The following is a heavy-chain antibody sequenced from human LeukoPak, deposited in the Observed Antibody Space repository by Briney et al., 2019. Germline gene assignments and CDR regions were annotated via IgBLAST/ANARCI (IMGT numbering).Heavy chain of an antibody. CDR1: GGSISSSSYY. CDR2: IYYSGST. J-gene: IGHJ4*02. Sequence: SETLSLTCTVSGGSISSSSYYWGWIRQPPGKGLEWIGSIYYSGSTYYNPSLKSRVTISVGTSKNQFSLKLSSVTAADTAVYYCARERGATPHFDYWGQGTLVTVSS. D-gene: IGHD1-26*01. V-gene: IGHV4-39*07. CDR3: ARERGATPHFDY.